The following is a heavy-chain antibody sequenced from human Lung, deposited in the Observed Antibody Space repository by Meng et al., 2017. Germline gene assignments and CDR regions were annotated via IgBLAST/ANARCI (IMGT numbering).Heavy chain of an antibody. CDR3: ARNNYGDYYFDY. D-gene: IGHD4-17*01. CDR1: GFTFSRNA. V-gene: IGHV3-30*01. J-gene: IGHJ4*02. CDR2: ISYDGSNQ. Sequence: GGSGGGVVQPGRSLRLSCAASGFTFSRNAMHWVRQAPGKGLEWVAAISYDGSNQHYADSVKGRFTISRDNSENTLYLQMNSLRAEDTAVYYCARNNYGDYYFDYWGQGTLVTVSS.